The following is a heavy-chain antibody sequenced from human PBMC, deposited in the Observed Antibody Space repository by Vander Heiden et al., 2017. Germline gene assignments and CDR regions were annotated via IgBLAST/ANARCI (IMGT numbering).Heavy chain of an antibody. J-gene: IGHJ6*02. CDR3: ARGGDFWSGDTHYGMDV. CDR2: IIPICGTA. V-gene: IGHV1-69*01. CDR1: GGTFSSYA. Sequence: QVQLVQSGAEVKKPGSSVQVSCKASGGTFSSYAISCVRQAPGQGLEWMGGIIPICGTANYAQKFQGRVTITADESTSTAYMELSSLRSEDTAVYYCARGGDFWSGDTHYGMDVWGQGTTVTVSS. D-gene: IGHD3-3*01.